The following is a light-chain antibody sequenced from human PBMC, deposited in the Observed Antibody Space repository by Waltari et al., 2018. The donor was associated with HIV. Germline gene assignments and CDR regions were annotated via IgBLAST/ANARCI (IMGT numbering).Light chain of an antibody. CDR2: DAS. Sequence: DIVLSQSPATLSFSPGDRATLSCRASQTVNNNFLNWYQQKHGQSPRLLISDASARAAGIPDRFSASGSGTDFTLTINRLEPEDSAVYYCQQYGSSPLTFGGGTKVEI. CDR3: QQYGSSPLT. V-gene: IGKV3-20*01. J-gene: IGKJ4*01. CDR1: QTVNNNF.